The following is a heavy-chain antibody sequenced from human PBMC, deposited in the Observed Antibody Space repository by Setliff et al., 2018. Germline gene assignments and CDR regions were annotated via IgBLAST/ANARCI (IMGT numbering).Heavy chain of an antibody. V-gene: IGHV1-2*04. Sequence: GASVKVSCKASGYIFTGYYMHWVRQAPGQGLEWMGWINPNSGGTNYAQKFQGWVTMTRDTSISTAYMELSRLRSDDTAVYYCARGRDFWSGYLVYWGQGTLVTVSS. J-gene: IGHJ4*02. CDR1: GYIFTGYY. CDR3: ARGRDFWSGYLVY. CDR2: INPNSGGT. D-gene: IGHD3-3*01.